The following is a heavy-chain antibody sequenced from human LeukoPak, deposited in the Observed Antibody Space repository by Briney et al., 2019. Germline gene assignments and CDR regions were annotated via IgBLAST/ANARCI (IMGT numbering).Heavy chain of an antibody. D-gene: IGHD6-13*01. CDR3: ARDPAAAGPDY. CDR1: GFTFSSYG. J-gene: IGHJ4*02. CDR2: IWYDGSNK. V-gene: IGHV3-33*01. Sequence: SGGSLRLSCAASGFTFSSYGMHWVRQAPGKGLEWVAVIWYDGSNKYYADSVKGRFTISRDNSKNTLYLQMNSLRAEDTAVYYCARDPAAAGPDYWGQGTLVTVSS.